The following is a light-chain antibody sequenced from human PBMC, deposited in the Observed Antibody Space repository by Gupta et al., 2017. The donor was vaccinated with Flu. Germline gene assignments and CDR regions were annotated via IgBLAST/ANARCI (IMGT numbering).Light chain of an antibody. CDR3: LLYFGGADWV. J-gene: IGLJ3*02. CDR1: TGAVTSGSY. Sequence: QTVVTQEPSLTVSPGGTVTLTCASSTGAVTSGSYSNWFQQKPGQAPRALIYKTSNKHSWTPARCSGSLLGDKAALTLSDVQPEDEAEYYCLLYFGGADWVFGGGTKVTVL. CDR2: KTS. V-gene: IGLV7-43*01.